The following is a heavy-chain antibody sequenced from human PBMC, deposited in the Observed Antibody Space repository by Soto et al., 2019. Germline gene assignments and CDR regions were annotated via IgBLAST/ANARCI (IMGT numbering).Heavy chain of an antibody. CDR3: ARGWGIAAAGSDY. J-gene: IGHJ4*02. D-gene: IGHD6-13*01. Sequence: PSETLSLTCTVSGGSISSSNWWSWVRQPPGKGLEGIGEIYHSGSTNYNPSLKSRFTISVDKSKNRSSLKLTSVTAADTAVYYCARGWGIAAAGSDYWGQGTLVTVSS. V-gene: IGHV4-4*02. CDR1: GGSISSSNW. CDR2: IYHSGST.